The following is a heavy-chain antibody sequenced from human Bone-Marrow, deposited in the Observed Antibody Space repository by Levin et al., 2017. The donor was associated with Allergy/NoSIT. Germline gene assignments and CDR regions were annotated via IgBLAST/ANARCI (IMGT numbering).Heavy chain of an antibody. D-gene: IGHD3-22*01. CDR1: GGSINNYY. CDR3: ARGDFDISGFPRPHFDY. J-gene: IGHJ4*02. V-gene: IGHV4-59*01. Sequence: PSETLSLTCTVYGGSINNYYWSWIRQPPGKGLEWIAYIYYSGRTKNNPSLKSRLTTSVDTSKNQFSLKLSSVTAADTAVYYCARGDFDISGFPRPHFDYWGQGTLVTVSS. CDR2: IYYSGRT.